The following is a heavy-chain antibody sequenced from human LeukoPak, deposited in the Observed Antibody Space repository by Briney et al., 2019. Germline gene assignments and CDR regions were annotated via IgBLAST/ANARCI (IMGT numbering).Heavy chain of an antibody. D-gene: IGHD3-22*01. J-gene: IGHJ3*02. CDR1: GYTFTGYY. CDR2: INPNSGGT. V-gene: IGHV1-2*02. CDR3: AREPRRYYDSSGPYDAFDI. Sequence: ASVKVSCKASGYTFTGYYMHWVRQAPGQGLEWIGWINPNSGGTNYAQKFQGRFTMTWDTSISTADMELSRLRSDDTAVYYCAREPRRYYDSSGPYDAFDIWGQGTMVTVSS.